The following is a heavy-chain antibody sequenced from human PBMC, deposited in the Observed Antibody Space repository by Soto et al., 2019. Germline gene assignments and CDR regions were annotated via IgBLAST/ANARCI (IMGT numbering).Heavy chain of an antibody. CDR3: ARRRITMIVVVFDAFDI. V-gene: IGHV4-4*02. J-gene: IGHJ3*02. CDR2: IYHSGNT. Sequence: SETLSLTCAFYGRSSSSSYWWSWVSQPPGKGLEWIGEIYHSGNTNYNPSHKSQVKISVDKSKNQFTLKLRSVTAADTAVYYCARRRITMIVVVFDAFDIWGQGTMVT. D-gene: IGHD3-22*01. CDR1: GRSSSSSYW.